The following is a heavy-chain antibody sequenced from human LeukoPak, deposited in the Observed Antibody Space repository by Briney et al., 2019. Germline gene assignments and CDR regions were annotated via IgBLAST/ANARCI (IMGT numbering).Heavy chain of an antibody. CDR2: ISGSGGST. Sequence: GGSLRLSCAASGFTFSSYAMSWVRQAPGKGVEWVSAISGSGGSTYYADSVKGRFTISRDKSKNTLYLQMNSLRAEDTAVYYCAKRTIRGGDAFDIWGQGIMVTVSS. D-gene: IGHD2-2*02. CDR3: AKRTIRGGDAFDI. J-gene: IGHJ3*02. V-gene: IGHV3-23*01. CDR1: GFTFSSYA.